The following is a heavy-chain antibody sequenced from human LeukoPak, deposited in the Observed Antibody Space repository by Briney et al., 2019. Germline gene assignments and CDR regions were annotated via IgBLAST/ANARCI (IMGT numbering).Heavy chain of an antibody. D-gene: IGHD6-13*01. V-gene: IGHV4-61*01. CDR2: IYYSGST. J-gene: IGHJ4*02. CDR1: GGSVSSGSYY. CDR3: ARSPVAAGSTLGNY. Sequence: SETLSLTCTVSGGSVSSGSYYWSWIWQPPGKGLEWIGYIYYSGSTNYNPSLKSRVTISVDTSKNQFSLKLSSVTAADTAVYYCARSPVAAGSTLGNYWGQGTLVTVSS.